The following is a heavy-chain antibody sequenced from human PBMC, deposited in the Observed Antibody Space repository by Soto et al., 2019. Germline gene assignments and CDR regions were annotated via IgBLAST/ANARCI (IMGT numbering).Heavy chain of an antibody. CDR2: ISAYNGNT. D-gene: IGHD6-6*01. CDR3: ARGAGRQLVFAYGMDV. CDR1: GYTFTSYG. J-gene: IGHJ6*02. Sequence: SVQVSCKASGYTFTSYGISWVRQAPGQGLEWMGWISAYNGNTNYAQKLQGRVTMTTDTSTSTAYMELRSLRSDDTAVYYCARGAGRQLVFAYGMDVWGQGTTVTVSS. V-gene: IGHV1-18*01.